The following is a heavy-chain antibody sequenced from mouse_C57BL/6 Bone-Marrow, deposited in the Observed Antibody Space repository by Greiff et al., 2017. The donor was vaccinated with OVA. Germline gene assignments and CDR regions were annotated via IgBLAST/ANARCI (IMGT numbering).Heavy chain of an antibody. CDR2: IYPGDGDT. CDR1: GYAFSSYW. CDR3: ARSFFYWYFDV. J-gene: IGHJ1*03. V-gene: IGHV1-80*01. Sequence: LVESGAELVKPGASVKISCKASGYAFSSYWMNWVKQRPGKGLEWIGQIYPGDGDTNYNGKFKGKATLTADKSSSTAYMQLSSLTSEDSAVYFCARSFFYWYFDVWGTGTTVTVSS.